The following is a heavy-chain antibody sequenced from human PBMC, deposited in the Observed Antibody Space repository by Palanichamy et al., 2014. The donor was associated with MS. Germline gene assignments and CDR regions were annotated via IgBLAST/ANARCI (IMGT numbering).Heavy chain of an antibody. D-gene: IGHD6-13*01. CDR2: IYYSGST. CDR3: ARDSAIAAARTFDI. CDR1: GSSISSGGYY. V-gene: IGHV4-31*03. Sequence: QVQLQESGPGLVKPSQTLSLTCTVSGSSISSGGYYWSWIRQHPGKGLEWIGYIYYSGSTYYNPSLKSRVTISVDTSKNQFSLKLSSVTAADTAVYYCARDSAIAAARTFDIWGQGTMVTVSS. J-gene: IGHJ3*02.